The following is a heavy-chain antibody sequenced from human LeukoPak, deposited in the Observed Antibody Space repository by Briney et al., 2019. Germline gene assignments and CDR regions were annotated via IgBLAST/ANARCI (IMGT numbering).Heavy chain of an antibody. J-gene: IGHJ6*03. CDR3: ARLLKNRYYMDV. CDR2: VYTSGST. V-gene: IGHV4-4*09. Sequence: PSETLSLSCTVSGGSISSYYWSWIRQPPGKGLEWIGYVYTSGSTNYNPSLKSRVTISVDTSKNQFSLKLSSVTAADTAVYYCARLLKNRYYMDVWGKGTTVTVSS. CDR1: GGSISSYY. D-gene: IGHD1-14*01.